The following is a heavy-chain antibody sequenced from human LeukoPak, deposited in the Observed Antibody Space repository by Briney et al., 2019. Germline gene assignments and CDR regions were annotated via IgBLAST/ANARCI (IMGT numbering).Heavy chain of an antibody. J-gene: IGHJ6*03. CDR2: ISWDGGST. CDR1: GFTFDDYA. D-gene: IGHD6-19*01. CDR3: AKGDAYSSGWYRKGFYYYYMDV. Sequence: GGSLRLSCAASGFTFDDYAMHWVRQAPGKGLEWVSLISWDGGSTYYADSVKGRFTISRDNSKNTLYLQMNSLRAEDTAVYYCAKGDAYSSGWYRKGFYYYYMDVWGKGTTVTVSS. V-gene: IGHV3-43D*03.